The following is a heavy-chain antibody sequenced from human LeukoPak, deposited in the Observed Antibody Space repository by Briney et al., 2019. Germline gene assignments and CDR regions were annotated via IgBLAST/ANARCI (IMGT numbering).Heavy chain of an antibody. D-gene: IGHD3-16*01. V-gene: IGHV3-7*03. Sequence: GGSLRLSCAASGFTSSSYWMNWARQAPGKGLEWVASINHNGNVNYYVDSVKGRFTISRDNAKNSLYLQMSNLRAEDTAVYFCARGGGLVVWGQGATVTVSS. CDR2: INHNGNVN. CDR1: GFTSSSYW. CDR3: ARGGGLVV. J-gene: IGHJ6*02.